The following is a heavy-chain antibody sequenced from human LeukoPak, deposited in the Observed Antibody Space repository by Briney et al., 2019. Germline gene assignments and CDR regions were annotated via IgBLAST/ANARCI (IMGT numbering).Heavy chain of an antibody. V-gene: IGHV1-69*06. CDR2: IIPIFGTA. J-gene: IGHJ3*02. CDR1: GGTFSSYA. CDR3: ARDEGAKIAFAI. D-gene: IGHD1-26*01. Sequence: SVKVSCKASGGTFSSYAISWVRQAPGQGLEWMGGIIPIFGTANYAQNFQGRVTITADSSTSTAYMELSSLRSEDTAVYFCARDEGAKIAFAIWGQGTMVTVSS.